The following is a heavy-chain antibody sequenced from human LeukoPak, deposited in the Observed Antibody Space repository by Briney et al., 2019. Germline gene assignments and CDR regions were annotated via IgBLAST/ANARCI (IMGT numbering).Heavy chain of an antibody. Sequence: GGSLRLSCAASAFTFSSYEMNWVRQAPGEGLEWLSYISSSGSTIYYADSVKVRFSISRDNDKMSLYLKMNSLRDEDTAVYYCARGMVAVGSNVDYWGQGTLVTVSS. CDR2: ISSSGSTI. D-gene: IGHD4-23*01. CDR1: AFTFSSYE. J-gene: IGHJ4*02. CDR3: ARGMVAVGSNVDY. V-gene: IGHV3-48*03.